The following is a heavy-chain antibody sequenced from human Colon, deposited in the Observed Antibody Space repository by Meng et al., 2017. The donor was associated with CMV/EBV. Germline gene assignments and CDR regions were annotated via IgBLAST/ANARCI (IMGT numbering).Heavy chain of an antibody. Sequence: GESLKISCAASGFTFDTYWMSWVRQAPGKGLQWVANIKPDGSEQYYEDSVKGRFTTSRDNAKKSLYLQMNSLRAEDTAVYYCARDPAHVLEVVSPAYYYDMGVWGQGTTVTVSS. CDR2: IKPDGSEQ. J-gene: IGHJ6*02. V-gene: IGHV3-7*01. D-gene: IGHD2-2*01. CDR3: ARDPAHVLEVVSPAYYYDMGV. CDR1: GFTFDTYW.